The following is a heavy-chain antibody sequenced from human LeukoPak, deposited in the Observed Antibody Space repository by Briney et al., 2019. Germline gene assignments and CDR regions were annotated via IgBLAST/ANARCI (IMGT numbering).Heavy chain of an antibody. CDR3: ARLVVAATMNWFDP. V-gene: IGHV1-2*02. D-gene: IGHD2-15*01. CDR1: GYTFTGYY. J-gene: IGHJ5*02. CDR2: INPNSGGT. Sequence: ASVKVSCKASGYTFTGYYMHWVRQAPGQGLEWMGWINPNSGGTNYAQKFQGRVTMTRDTSISTAYMELSRLRSDDTAVYYCARLVVAATMNWFDPWGQGTLVTVSS.